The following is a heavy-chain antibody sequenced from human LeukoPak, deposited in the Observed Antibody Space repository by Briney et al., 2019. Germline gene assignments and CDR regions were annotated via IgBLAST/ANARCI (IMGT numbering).Heavy chain of an antibody. CDR1: GYSISSGYY. CDR3: ARVGYDVLTGYTPLDY. Sequence: PSETLSLTCTVSGYSISSGYYWGWIRQPPGKALDWIGYIDDSGNTKYNPALKSRVTISLDTSRIQFSLKVHSVTAADTAVYYCARVGYDVLTGYTPLDYWGQGTLVTVSS. CDR2: IDDSGNT. J-gene: IGHJ4*02. V-gene: IGHV4-61*01. D-gene: IGHD3-9*01.